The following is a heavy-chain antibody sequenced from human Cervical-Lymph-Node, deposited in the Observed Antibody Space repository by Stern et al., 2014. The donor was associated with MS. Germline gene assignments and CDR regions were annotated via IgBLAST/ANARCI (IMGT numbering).Heavy chain of an antibody. J-gene: IGHJ4*02. CDR2: AYHTGSA. V-gene: IGHV4-4*02. CDR1: GDSISNDNW. D-gene: IGHD2-2*01. Sequence: QVQLVQSGPGLVRPSGTLSLTCAVSGDSISNDNWWSWVRQPPGKGLEWIGEAYHTGSANYDPSLKSRVTISVDKSKNQFSLRLTSMTAADTAVYYCARDQGFQLMNSWGQGTLVIVSS. CDR3: ARDQGFQLMNS.